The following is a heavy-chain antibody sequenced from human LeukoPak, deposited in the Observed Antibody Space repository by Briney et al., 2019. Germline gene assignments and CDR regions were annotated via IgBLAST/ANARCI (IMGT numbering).Heavy chain of an antibody. J-gene: IGHJ4*02. D-gene: IGHD3-16*02. CDR3: ARVMFVLGSYHIEDY. V-gene: IGHV1-18*04. Sequence: ASVKVSCKASGYTFTTYGISWVRQAPGQGLEWMGWISAYDGNTNYAQKFQDRVTMTTDTSTRTAYMELRSLRSDDTAVYYCARVMFVLGSYHIEDYWGQGTLVTVSS. CDR2: ISAYDGNT. CDR1: GYTFTTYG.